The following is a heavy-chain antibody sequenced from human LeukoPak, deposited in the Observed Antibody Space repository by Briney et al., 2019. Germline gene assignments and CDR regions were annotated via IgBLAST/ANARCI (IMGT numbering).Heavy chain of an antibody. CDR2: FDPEDGET. CDR1: GYTLTELS. D-gene: IGHD3-22*01. V-gene: IGHV1-24*01. J-gene: IGHJ4*02. CDR3: ATDRHYYDSSGYYLFNFDY. Sequence: EASVKVSCKVSGYTLTELSMHWVRQAPGKGPEWMGGFDPEDGETIYAQKFQGRVAMTEDTSTDTAYMELSSLRSEDTAVYYCATDRHYYDSSGYYLFNFDYWGQGTLVTVSS.